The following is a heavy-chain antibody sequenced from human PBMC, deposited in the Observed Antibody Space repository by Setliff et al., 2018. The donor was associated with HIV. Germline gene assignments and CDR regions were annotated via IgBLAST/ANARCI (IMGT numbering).Heavy chain of an antibody. J-gene: IGHJ6*03. CDR1: GGSISSGGYY. CDR2: IYYSGST. V-gene: IGHV4-61*08. Sequence: PSETLSLTCTVSGGSISSGGYYWSWIRQPPGKGLEWIGYIYYSGSTNYNPSLKSRVTISVDTSKNQFSLKLSSVTAADTAVYYCNIYYYYYMDVWGKGTTVTVSS. CDR3: NIYYYYYMDV.